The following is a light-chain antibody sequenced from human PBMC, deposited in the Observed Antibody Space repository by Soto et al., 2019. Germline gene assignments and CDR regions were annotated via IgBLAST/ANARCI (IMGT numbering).Light chain of an antibody. CDR3: QSHDSSLSGAV. J-gene: IGLJ3*02. V-gene: IGLV1-40*01. Sequence: QSVLTQPPSVSGAPGQRVTISCTGSSSNIGAHYDVHWYQQLPGTAPKLLIYGNSNRPSGVPDRFSGSKSGASASLAITGLQTEDEAVYYCQSHDSSLSGAVFGGGTQLTVL. CDR2: GNS. CDR1: SSNIGAHYD.